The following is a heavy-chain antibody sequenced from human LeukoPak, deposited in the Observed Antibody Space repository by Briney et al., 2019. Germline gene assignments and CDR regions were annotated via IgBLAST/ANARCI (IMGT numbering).Heavy chain of an antibody. D-gene: IGHD6-13*01. CDR3: ARDSRTDDYYYYGMDV. V-gene: IGHV4-61*01. CDR1: GGSVSSGSYY. CDR2: TSYSGST. Sequence: SETLSLTCTVSGGSVSSGSYYWPWIRQPPGKGLEWIGYTSYSGSTNYNPSLKSRVTISVDTSKNQFSLKLSSVTAADTAVYYCARDSRTDDYYYYGMDVWGQGTTVTVSS. J-gene: IGHJ6*02.